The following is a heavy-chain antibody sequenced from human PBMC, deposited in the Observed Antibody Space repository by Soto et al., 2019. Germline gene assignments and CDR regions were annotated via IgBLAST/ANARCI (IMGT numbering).Heavy chain of an antibody. J-gene: IGHJ1*01. V-gene: IGHV3-30*03. D-gene: IGHD3-3*01. CDR3: ATRFLEWLSLGYFQH. CDR1: GFTFSSYG. Sequence: ALRLSCAASGFTFSSYGMHWVRQAPGKGLEWVAVISYDGSNKYYADSVKGRFTISRDNSQNTLYLQMNSLSPDDTAVYYCATRFLEWLSLGYFQHCGQGTLVTVSS. CDR2: ISYDGSNK.